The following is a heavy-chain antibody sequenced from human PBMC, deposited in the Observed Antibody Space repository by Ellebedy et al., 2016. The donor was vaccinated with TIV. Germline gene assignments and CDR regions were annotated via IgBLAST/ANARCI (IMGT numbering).Heavy chain of an antibody. CDR2: ISHSDGST. D-gene: IGHD3-16*01. CDR3: AGDPPGGAYFMDV. J-gene: IGHJ6*03. V-gene: IGHV3-53*01. Sequence: GGSLRLSCAASGFTVSSNYMSWVRQAPGKGLEWVSTISHSDGSTNYAGSVKGRFTISRDNSKNTLYLQMNSLRAEDTAVYYCAGDPPGGAYFMDVWGQGTMVAVSS. CDR1: GFTVSSNY.